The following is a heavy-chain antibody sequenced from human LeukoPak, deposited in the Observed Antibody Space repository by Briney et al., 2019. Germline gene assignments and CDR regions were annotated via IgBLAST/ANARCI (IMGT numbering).Heavy chain of an antibody. CDR3: AKSLRTRIYYFDY. D-gene: IGHD1-7*01. J-gene: IGHJ4*02. V-gene: IGHV3-30*04. Sequence: PGRSLRLSCAASGFIFSSYAMHWVRQAPGKGLEWVAVKAFDGSDEYYADSVKGRFTISRDNSKNTLYLQMNSLRGEDTAVYYCAKSLRTRIYYFDYWGQGTLVTVSS. CDR1: GFIFSSYA. CDR2: KAFDGSDE.